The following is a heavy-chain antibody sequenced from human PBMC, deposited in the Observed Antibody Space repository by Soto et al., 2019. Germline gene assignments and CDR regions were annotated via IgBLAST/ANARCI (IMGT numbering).Heavy chain of an antibody. V-gene: IGHV3-23*01. CDR2: ISGDGTSI. J-gene: IGHJ4*02. Sequence: GGSLRLSCAASGFTFTNCAMSWVRQAPGKWLEWVSIISGDGTSIYYADSVKGRFTISRDNSKNTLYLQMSSLRADDTAVYYCVKAVGPTAPSSRIFDYWGQGXLVTVYS. CDR3: VKAVGPTAPSSRIFDY. CDR1: GFTFTNCA. D-gene: IGHD1-26*01.